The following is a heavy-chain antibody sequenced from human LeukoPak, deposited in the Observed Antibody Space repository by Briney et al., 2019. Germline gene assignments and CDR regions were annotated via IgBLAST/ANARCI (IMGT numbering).Heavy chain of an antibody. CDR2: ISGSSSYI. J-gene: IGHJ4*02. Sequence: GGSLRLSCAVSGFTFSSYTMNWVRQAPGKGLEWVSSISGSSSYIYYADSVKGRFTISRHNAKNSPYLQMNSLSAEDTGVYYCARDGDPYCSGGSCAFLNYWGQGTLITVSS. D-gene: IGHD2-15*01. CDR1: GFTFSSYT. CDR3: ARDGDPYCSGGSCAFLNY. V-gene: IGHV3-21*01.